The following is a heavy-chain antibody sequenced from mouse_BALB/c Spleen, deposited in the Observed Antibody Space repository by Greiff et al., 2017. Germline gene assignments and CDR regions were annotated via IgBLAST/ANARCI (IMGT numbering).Heavy chain of an antibody. Sequence: DVMLVESGGGLVKPGGSLKLSCAASGFTFSDYYMYWVRQTPEKRLEWVATISDGGSYTYYPDSVKGRFTISRDNAKNNLYLQMSSLKSEDTAMYYCARGEDGNLRYYAMDYWGQGTSVTVSS. J-gene: IGHJ4*01. CDR3: ARGEDGNLRYYAMDY. D-gene: IGHD2-1*01. CDR2: ISDGGSYT. CDR1: GFTFSDYY. V-gene: IGHV5-4*02.